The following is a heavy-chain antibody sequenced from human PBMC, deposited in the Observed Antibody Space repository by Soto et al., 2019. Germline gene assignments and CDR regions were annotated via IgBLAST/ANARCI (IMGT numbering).Heavy chain of an antibody. V-gene: IGHV3-49*03. CDR2: IGRKAYGGTT. Sequence: EVQLVESGGGLVQPGRSLRLSCTTSGFTFRDYAMSWFRQAPGKGLEWVGFIGRKAYGGTTKYAESVKGRFTVSRDDSKSIAYLQMNSLKTEDTAVYYCTRRSLLTSRAVDCWGQGTLVTVSS. J-gene: IGHJ4*02. CDR3: TRRSLLTSRAVDC. D-gene: IGHD3-9*01. CDR1: GFTFRDYA.